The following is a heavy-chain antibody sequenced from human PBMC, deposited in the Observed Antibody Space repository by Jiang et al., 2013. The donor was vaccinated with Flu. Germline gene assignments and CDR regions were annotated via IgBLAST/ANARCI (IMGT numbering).Heavy chain of an antibody. CDR3: ARAVWYSSSWYYYYGMDV. D-gene: IGHD6-13*01. CDR1: GGSISSGSYY. CDR2: LYQWEH. V-gene: IGHV4-61*02. J-gene: IGHJ6*02. Sequence: SQTLSLTCTVSGGSISSGSYYWSSDPAARREGTGVDWAYLYQWEHQLQPSLKSRVTISVDTSKNQFSLKLSSVTAADTAVYYCARAVWYSSSWYYYYGMDVWGQGTTVTVSS.